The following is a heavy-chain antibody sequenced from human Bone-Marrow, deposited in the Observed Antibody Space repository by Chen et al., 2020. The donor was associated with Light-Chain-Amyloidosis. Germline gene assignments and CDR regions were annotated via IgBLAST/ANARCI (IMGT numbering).Heavy chain of an antibody. CDR2: ISGSGSST. J-gene: IGHJ6*02. V-gene: IGHV3-23*01. Sequence: DVQLLESGGGLVQPGGSLRLSCAASGFTFSSYPMSWVRQAPGKGLEWSSGISGSGSSTYYADSVKGRFTISRDNSKNTLYLQMNSLRAEDTAIYYCSREVTTNYGMDVWGQGTAVTVSS. CDR3: SREVTTNYGMDV. D-gene: IGHD3-10*01. CDR1: GFTFSSYP.